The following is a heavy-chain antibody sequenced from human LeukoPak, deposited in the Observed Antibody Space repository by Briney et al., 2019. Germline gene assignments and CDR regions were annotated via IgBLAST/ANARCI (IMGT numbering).Heavy chain of an antibody. J-gene: IGHJ4*02. CDR2: IYSDNT. CDR3: ARGDRYYYDSRSYYNLY. V-gene: IGHV3-53*01. Sequence: PGGSLRLSCTVSGFTVSSNSMSWVRQAPGKGLEWVSFIYSDNTHYSDSVKGRFTISRGNSKNTLYLQMNSLRAEDTAVYYCARGDRYYYDSRSYYNLYWGQGTLVTVSS. D-gene: IGHD3-10*01. CDR1: GFTVSSNS.